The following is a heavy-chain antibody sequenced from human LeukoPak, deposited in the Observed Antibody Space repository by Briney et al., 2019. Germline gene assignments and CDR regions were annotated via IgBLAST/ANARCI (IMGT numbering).Heavy chain of an antibody. Sequence: GGSLRLSCTASGFTFRTYAMIWVRQAQGKGLEWVSAIRAGGDTTVYADAVRGRFTISRDNSNNALYLQMNELRADDTAVYYCARDPNGDYIGAFDFWGQGTLVTVSS. V-gene: IGHV3-23*01. CDR1: GFTFRTYA. CDR2: IRAGGDTT. D-gene: IGHD4-17*01. CDR3: ARDPNGDYIGAFDF. J-gene: IGHJ4*02.